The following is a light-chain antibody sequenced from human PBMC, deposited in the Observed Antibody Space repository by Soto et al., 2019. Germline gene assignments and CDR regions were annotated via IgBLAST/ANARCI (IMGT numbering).Light chain of an antibody. CDR2: DAS. CDR1: RSVGSN. J-gene: IGKJ5*01. V-gene: IGKV3-15*01. Sequence: EIVMTQSPATLSVSPGERATLSCRASRSVGSNLAWYQQKPGQAPRLLIYDASTRATGIPVRFSGSGSGTEFTLTINSLQSEDFAVYYCLQDNDWPLSTFGQGTRLEIK. CDR3: LQDNDWPLST.